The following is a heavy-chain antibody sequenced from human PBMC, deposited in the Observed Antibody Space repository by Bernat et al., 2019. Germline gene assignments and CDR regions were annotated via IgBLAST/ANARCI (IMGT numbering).Heavy chain of an antibody. CDR1: GFTFSSYG. J-gene: IGHJ4*02. V-gene: IGHV3-30*18. D-gene: IGHD2-21*01. Sequence: QVQLVESGGGVVQPGRSLRLSCAASGFTFSSYGMHWVRQAPGKGLEWVAVISYDGSNKYYADSVKGRFTISRDNSKNTLYLQMNSLRAEDTAVYYCAKEANAYCGGDCYSFDYWGRGTLVTVSS. CDR3: AKEANAYCGGDCYSFDY. CDR2: ISYDGSNK.